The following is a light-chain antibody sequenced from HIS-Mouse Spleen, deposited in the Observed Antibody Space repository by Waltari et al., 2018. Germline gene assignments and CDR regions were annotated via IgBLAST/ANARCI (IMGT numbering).Light chain of an antibody. CDR3: SSYAGSNIVV. V-gene: IGLV2-8*01. J-gene: IGLJ2*01. CDR1: SSDVGGYNY. CDR2: EVS. Sequence: QSALTQPPSASGSPGQSVTISCTGTSSDVGGYNYVSWNQQHPGKAPKLMIYEVSKRPSGVPDVFSGCKSGNTASLTVSGLQAEDEADYYCSSYAGSNIVVFGGGTKLTVL.